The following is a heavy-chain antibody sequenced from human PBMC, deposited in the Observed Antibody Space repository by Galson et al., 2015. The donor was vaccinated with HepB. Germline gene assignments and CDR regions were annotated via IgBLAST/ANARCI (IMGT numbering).Heavy chain of an antibody. CDR2: ISYDGSNK. CDR3: ARDFSIVGATTLDY. J-gene: IGHJ4*02. V-gene: IGHV3-30-3*01. CDR1: GFTFSSYA. D-gene: IGHD1-26*01. Sequence: SLRLSCAASGFTFSSYAMHWVRQAPGKGLEWVAVISYDGSNKYYADSVKGRFTISRDNSKNTLYLQVNSLRAEDTAVYYCARDFSIVGATTLDYWGQGTLVTVSS.